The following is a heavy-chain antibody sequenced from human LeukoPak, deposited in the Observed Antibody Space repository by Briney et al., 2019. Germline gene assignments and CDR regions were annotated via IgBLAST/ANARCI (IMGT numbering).Heavy chain of an antibody. Sequence: GASVKVSCKASGYTFTRYYMHWVLQPPGQGPDWMGIISPSGGSTSYAQKFQGRVTMTRDTSTSTVYMELSSLRSEDTAVYYCARDSGGAPATPTRIFDYWGQGTLVTVSS. CDR2: ISPSGGST. V-gene: IGHV1-46*01. CDR1: GYTFTRYY. J-gene: IGHJ4*02. D-gene: IGHD2-15*01. CDR3: ARDSGGAPATPTRIFDY.